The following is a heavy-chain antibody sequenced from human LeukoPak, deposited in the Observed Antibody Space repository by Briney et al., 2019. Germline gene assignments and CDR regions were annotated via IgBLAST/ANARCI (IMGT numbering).Heavy chain of an antibody. CDR1: GFTFDDYG. Sequence: GGSLRLPCAASGFTFDDYGMSWVRQAPGKGLEWVSGINWNGGSTGYADSVKGRFTIFRDNAKNSLYLQMNSLRAEDTAVYYCARDYGVAGLFDPWGQGTLVSVSS. CDR2: INWNGGST. J-gene: IGHJ5*02. CDR3: ARDYGVAGLFDP. V-gene: IGHV3-20*04. D-gene: IGHD4-17*01.